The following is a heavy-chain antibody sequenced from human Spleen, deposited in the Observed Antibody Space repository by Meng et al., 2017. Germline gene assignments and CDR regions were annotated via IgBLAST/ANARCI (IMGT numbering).Heavy chain of an antibody. J-gene: IGHJ6*02. V-gene: IGHV4-39*07. D-gene: IGHD3-3*01. CDR3: ATVPAVFLYYGERNLYGLDV. CDR2: IYYSGSV. Sequence: SETLSLTCSVSGGSISSSAHYWGWFGQPPGKGPEWAGSIYYSGSVYYNPSLKSRLTVSVDTSNNQFYLRLRSVTAADTAIYFCATVPAVFLYYGERNLYGLDVWGQGTTVTVSS. CDR1: GGSISSSAHY.